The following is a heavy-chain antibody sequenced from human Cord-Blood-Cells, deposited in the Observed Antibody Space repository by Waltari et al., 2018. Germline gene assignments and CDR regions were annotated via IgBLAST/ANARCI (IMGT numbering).Heavy chain of an antibody. CDR2: IIPIFGTA. CDR3: ARHPQLGDPTYH. D-gene: IGHD1-1*01. Sequence: QVQLVQSGAEVKKPGSSVKVSCKASGGTFSSYATTWVRQAPGQGLEWMGGIIPIFGTANYAQKFQGRVTITADESTSTAYMELSSLRSEDTAVYYCARHPQLGDPTYHWGQGTLVTVSS. CDR1: GGTFSSYA. J-gene: IGHJ5*02. V-gene: IGHV1-69*01.